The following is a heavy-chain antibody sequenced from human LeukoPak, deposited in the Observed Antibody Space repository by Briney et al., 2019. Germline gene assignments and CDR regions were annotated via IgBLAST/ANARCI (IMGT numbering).Heavy chain of an antibody. CDR3: ARDPSGSYSEDAFDI. V-gene: IGHV1-2*02. CDR2: INPNSGGT. J-gene: IGHJ3*02. CDR1: GYTFTGYY. Sequence: ASVKVSCKASGYTFTGYYMHWVRQAPGQGLEWMGWINPNSGGTNYAQKFQGRVTMTRDTSISTAYMELSRLRSDGTAVYYCARDPSGSYSEDAFDIWGQGTMVTVSS. D-gene: IGHD1-26*01.